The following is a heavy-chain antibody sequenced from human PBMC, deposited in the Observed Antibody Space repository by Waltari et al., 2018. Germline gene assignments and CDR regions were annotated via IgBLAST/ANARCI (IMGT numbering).Heavy chain of an antibody. CDR3: AKVQTAVAGYYFDY. CDR1: GFIFSSYG. V-gene: IGHV3-30*18. Sequence: QVQLVESGGGVVQPGRSLRLSCAASGFIFSSYGMHWVRQAPGKGLEWGAVISYDGNNKYYADSVKGRFTISRDNSKNTLFLQMNSLRAEDTAVYYCAKVQTAVAGYYFDYWGQGTLVTVSS. J-gene: IGHJ4*02. CDR2: ISYDGNNK. D-gene: IGHD6-19*01.